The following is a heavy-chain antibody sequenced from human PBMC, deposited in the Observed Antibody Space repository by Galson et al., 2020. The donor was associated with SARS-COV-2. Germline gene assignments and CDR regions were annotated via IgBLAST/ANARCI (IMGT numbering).Heavy chain of an antibody. Sequence: SETLSLTCAVSGGSISSSNWWSWVRQPPGKGLEWIGEIYHSGSTNYNPSLKSRVTISVDKSKNQFSLKLSSVTAADTAVYYCAREWWIRDYYYYGMDVWGQGTTVTVSS. V-gene: IGHV4-4*02. J-gene: IGHJ6*02. CDR3: AREWWIRDYYYYGMDV. CDR2: IYHSGST. CDR1: GGSISSSNW. D-gene: IGHD5-18*01.